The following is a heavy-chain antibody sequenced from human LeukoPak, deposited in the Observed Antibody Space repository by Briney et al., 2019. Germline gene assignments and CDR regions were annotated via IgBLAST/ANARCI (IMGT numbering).Heavy chain of an antibody. V-gene: IGHV3-23*01. CDR1: GFTFSSYA. J-gene: IGHJ4*02. Sequence: PGGSLRLSCAASGFTFSSYAMSWVRQAPGKGLEWVSGISGSGGYTYYADSVKGRFTISRDNSKNTLYLQMNSLRAEDTAVYYCARDHPSRWYYDSSGFWDYWGQGTLVTVSS. CDR2: ISGSGGYT. D-gene: IGHD3-22*01. CDR3: ARDHPSRWYYDSSGFWDY.